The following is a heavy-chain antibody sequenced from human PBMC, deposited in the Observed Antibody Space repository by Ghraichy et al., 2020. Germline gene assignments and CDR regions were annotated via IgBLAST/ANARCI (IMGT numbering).Heavy chain of an antibody. CDR3: AKDITGTLYAFDI. Sequence: GGSLRLSCAASGFTFSSYGMHWVRQAPGKGLEWVAVISYDGSNKYYADSVKGRFTISRDNSKNTLYLQMNSLRAEDTAVYYCAKDITGTLYAFDIWGQGTMITVSS. D-gene: IGHD1-7*01. CDR1: GFTFSSYG. V-gene: IGHV3-30*18. CDR2: ISYDGSNK. J-gene: IGHJ3*02.